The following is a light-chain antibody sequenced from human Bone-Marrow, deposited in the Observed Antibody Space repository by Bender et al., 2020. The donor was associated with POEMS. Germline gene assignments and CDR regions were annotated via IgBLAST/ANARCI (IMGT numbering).Light chain of an antibody. CDR2: GNI. V-gene: IGLV1-40*01. Sequence: QAVLTQPPSVSGAPGQRVTISCAGTRSNIGAGYDVHWYQQVPGAAPKLLIYGNINRPSGVPARFSGSKSGTSASLAISDIQSEDEGDYYCSSWDDSLSGWVFGGGTKLTVL. J-gene: IGLJ3*02. CDR3: SSWDDSLSGWV. CDR1: RSNIGAGYD.